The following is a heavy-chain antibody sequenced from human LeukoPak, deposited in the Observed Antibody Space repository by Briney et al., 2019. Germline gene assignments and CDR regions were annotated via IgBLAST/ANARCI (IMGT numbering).Heavy chain of an antibody. Sequence: GGSLRLSCAASGLTFSSYAMSWVRQAPGKGLEWVSTLSGGGDSAYYADSVKGRFTISRDNSMNTLYLQMNSLRAEDTAVYYCAKDTSWDWGQGTLVTVSS. CDR1: GLTFSSYA. CDR2: LSGGGDSA. V-gene: IGHV3-23*01. J-gene: IGHJ4*02. CDR3: AKDTSWD.